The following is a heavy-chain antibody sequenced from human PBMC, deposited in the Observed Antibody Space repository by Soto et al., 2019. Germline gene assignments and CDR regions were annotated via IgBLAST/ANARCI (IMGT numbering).Heavy chain of an antibody. J-gene: IGHJ4*02. Sequence: GESLKISCKASEDIFTNYWIGWVRQMPGRGLEWMGIIYPGDSDTRYSPSFEGQVTFSVDKSINTAYLHLSTLKASDTAMFYCVRSRGYISSGASDQWDQGTLVPVSP. CDR3: VRSRGYISSGASDQ. CDR2: IYPGDSDT. V-gene: IGHV5-51*01. D-gene: IGHD6-6*01. CDR1: EDIFTNYW.